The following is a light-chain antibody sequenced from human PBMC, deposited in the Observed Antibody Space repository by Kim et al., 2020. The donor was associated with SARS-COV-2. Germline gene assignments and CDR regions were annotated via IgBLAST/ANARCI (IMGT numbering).Light chain of an antibody. CDR1: QSVINNY. Sequence: ENVLMQSPGTLSLSPGERATLSCRASQSVINNYLAWYQQTPGQAPRLLMYGASTRATGIPDRFSGSGSGTDFTLIISRLEPEDFEVYYCQQYGSSPATVGQGTEMEI. CDR2: GAS. V-gene: IGKV3-20*01. J-gene: IGKJ2*01. CDR3: QQYGSSPAT.